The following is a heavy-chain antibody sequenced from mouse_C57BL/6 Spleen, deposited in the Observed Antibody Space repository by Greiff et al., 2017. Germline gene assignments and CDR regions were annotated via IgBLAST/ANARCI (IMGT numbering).Heavy chain of an antibody. Sequence: DVKLQESGGGLVQPGGSMKLSCVASGFTFSNYWMNWVRQSPEKGLEWVAQIRLKSDNYATHYAESVKGRFTISRDDSKSSVYLQMNNLRAEDTGIYYCTGGYYGNRYFDVWGTGTTVTVSS. D-gene: IGHD2-1*01. V-gene: IGHV6-3*01. CDR3: TGGYYGNRYFDV. CDR1: GFTFSNYW. J-gene: IGHJ1*03. CDR2: IRLKSDNYAT.